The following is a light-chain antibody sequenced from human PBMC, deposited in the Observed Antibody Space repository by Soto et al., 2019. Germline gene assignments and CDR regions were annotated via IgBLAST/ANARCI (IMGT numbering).Light chain of an antibody. V-gene: IGLV2-14*01. CDR3: SSYTSSSLGV. CDR1: CSDVGGYKY. CDR2: EVS. J-gene: IGLJ1*01. Sequence: QSVLTQPASVSGSPGQSITIAFTGTCSDVGGYKYVSWYQQHPGKAPKLMIYEVSNRPSGVSNRFSGSKSGITASLTISGLQAEDEADYYCSSYTSSSLGVFGTGTKVTVL.